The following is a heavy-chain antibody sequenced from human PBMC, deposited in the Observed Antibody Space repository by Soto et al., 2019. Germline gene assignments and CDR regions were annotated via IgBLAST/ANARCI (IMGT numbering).Heavy chain of an antibody. D-gene: IGHD1-26*01. V-gene: IGHV3-30-3*01. CDR3: VRDGIVGATTYFDY. CDR2: ISNDGGNK. J-gene: IGHJ4*02. Sequence: QVQLVESWGGVVQPGRSLRLTCAASGFTVTDYAMQWVRQAPGKGLEGVALISNDGGNKYYADSVKGRFTISRDISKNTLYLQMNSLRPEDTAVYYCVRDGIVGATTYFDYWGQGTLVTVSS. CDR1: GFTVTDYA.